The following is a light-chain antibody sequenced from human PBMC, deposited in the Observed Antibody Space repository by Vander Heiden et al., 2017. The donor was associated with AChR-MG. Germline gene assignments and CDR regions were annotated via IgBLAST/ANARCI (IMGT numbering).Light chain of an antibody. V-gene: IGKV3-20*01. CDR1: QSVSSSY. CDR2: GAS. CDR3: QQYDSSPWT. Sequence: DIVLTQSPGTLSLSPGERATLSCRASQSVSSSYIAWYQQKPGQAPRLLIYGASRRATGIPDRVSGSGSGTDFTLTISRLEPEDFAVYYCQQYDSSPWTFGQGTKVEIK. J-gene: IGKJ1*01.